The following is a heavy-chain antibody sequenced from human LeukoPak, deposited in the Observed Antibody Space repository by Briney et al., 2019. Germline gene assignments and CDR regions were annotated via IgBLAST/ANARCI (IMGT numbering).Heavy chain of an antibody. J-gene: IGHJ3*02. V-gene: IGHV4-4*07. D-gene: IGHD2-21*01. CDR2: LHSSGST. CDR3: ARDFSLGGSDYSVAFDI. CDR1: GGSISSYF. Sequence: SETLSLTCTVSGGSISSYFWSWIRQPAGEGREWIGRLHSSGSTYYNPSLMSRVTMSVDTSKHQFSLKLRAVTAADTAVYYCARDFSLGGSDYSVAFDIWGQGTMVTVSS.